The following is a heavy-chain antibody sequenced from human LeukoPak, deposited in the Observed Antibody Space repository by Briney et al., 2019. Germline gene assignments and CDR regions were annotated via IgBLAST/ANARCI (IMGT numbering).Heavy chain of an antibody. CDR3: ARDGSAAYYDFWSGQNNWFDP. V-gene: IGHV4-38-2*02. CDR2: IYHSGST. D-gene: IGHD3-3*01. Sequence: SETLSLTCTVSGYSISSGYYWGWIRQPPGKGLEWIGSIYHSGSTYYNPSLKSRVTISVDTSKNQFSLKLSSVTAADTAVHYCARDGSAAYYDFWSGQNNWFDPWGQGTLVTVSS. CDR1: GYSISSGYY. J-gene: IGHJ5*02.